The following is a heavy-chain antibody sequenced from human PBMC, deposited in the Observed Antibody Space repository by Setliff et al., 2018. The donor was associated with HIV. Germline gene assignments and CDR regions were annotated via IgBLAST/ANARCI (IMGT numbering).Heavy chain of an antibody. J-gene: IGHJ4*02. CDR1: GGSISSNNYY. D-gene: IGHD5-12*01. CDR2: IYYSGST. V-gene: IGHV4-39*01. CDR3: ARQPLYNDYDWRSYYFDY. Sequence: LSLTCTVSGGSISSNNYYWGWIRQPPGKGLEWIASIYYSGSTYYNPSLKSRITISVDTSKNQFSLRLSSVTAADTAVYYCARQPLYNDYDWRSYYFDYWGQGSLVTVSS.